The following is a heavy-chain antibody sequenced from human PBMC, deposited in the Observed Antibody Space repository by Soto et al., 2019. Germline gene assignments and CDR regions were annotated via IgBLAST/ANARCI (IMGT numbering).Heavy chain of an antibody. J-gene: IGHJ4*02. V-gene: IGHV1-2*02. D-gene: IGHD5-12*01. CDR2: NNPNSGGT. Sequence: ASVKCPCEACGYTFTGYYMHWVRQAPGQGLEWMGWNNPNSGGTNYAQKSQGRVTMTRDTSISTAYMELSRLRSDDTAVYYCARGYSGYDLDYWGQGTLVTVSS. CDR3: ARGYSGYDLDY. CDR1: GYTFTGYY.